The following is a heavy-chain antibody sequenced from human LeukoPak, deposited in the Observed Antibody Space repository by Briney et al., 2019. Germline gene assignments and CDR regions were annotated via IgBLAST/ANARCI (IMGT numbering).Heavy chain of an antibody. Sequence: PSETLSLTCAVYGGSFSGYYWSWIRQPPGKGLEWIGSIYYSGSTYYNPSLKSRVTISVDTSKNQFSLKLSSVTAADTAVYYCARVGRYQLLYWNWFDPWGQGTLVTVSS. J-gene: IGHJ5*02. V-gene: IGHV4-34*01. CDR2: IYYSGST. CDR1: GGSFSGYY. CDR3: ARVGRYQLLYWNWFDP. D-gene: IGHD2-2*02.